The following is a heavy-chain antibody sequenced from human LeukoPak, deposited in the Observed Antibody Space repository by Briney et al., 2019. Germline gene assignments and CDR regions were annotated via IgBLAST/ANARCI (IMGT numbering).Heavy chain of an antibody. J-gene: IGHJ4*02. CDR3: ARYVVYGSGKYYFDY. D-gene: IGHD3-10*01. V-gene: IGHV4-39*01. Sequence: PSETLSLTRTVSGGSVSSTTYYWSWIRQPPGKGLEWIASINYSGSTYYNPSLKSRVTISVDTSGNQFSLKLSSVTAADTAVYYCARYVVYGSGKYYFDYWGQGTLVTVSS. CDR1: GGSVSSTTYY. CDR2: INYSGST.